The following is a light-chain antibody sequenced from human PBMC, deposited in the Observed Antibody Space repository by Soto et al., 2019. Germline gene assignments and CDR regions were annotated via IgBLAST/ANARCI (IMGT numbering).Light chain of an antibody. J-gene: IGLJ2*01. V-gene: IGLV6-57*04. CDR2: EDK. CDR3: QSYDSSSVV. Sequence: NFMLTQPHSVSESQGKTVTISCTRSSGSIGSNYVQWYQQRPGSAPTTVIYEDKQRPSGVPDRFSGSTDGSSNSASLTISGLQTEDEADYYSQSYDSSSVVFGGGTKLTVL. CDR1: SGSIGSNY.